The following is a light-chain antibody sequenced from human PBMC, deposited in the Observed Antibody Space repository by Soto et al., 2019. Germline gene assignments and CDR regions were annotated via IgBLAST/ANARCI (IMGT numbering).Light chain of an antibody. CDR3: HQYNNWPPT. Sequence: EIVMTQSPATLSVSPGERATLSCRASQSVSSNLAWYQQKLGQAPTLLIYGASTRATGIPARFSGSGSGTEFTLTISSLQSEDFAVYYCHQYNNWPPTFGQGTKVEIK. CDR1: QSVSSN. V-gene: IGKV3-15*01. J-gene: IGKJ1*01. CDR2: GAS.